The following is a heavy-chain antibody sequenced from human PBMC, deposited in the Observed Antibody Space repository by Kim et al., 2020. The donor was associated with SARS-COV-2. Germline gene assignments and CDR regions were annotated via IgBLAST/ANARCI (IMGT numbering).Heavy chain of an antibody. CDR3: ARGDPIAVAGTVGYYYYGMDV. V-gene: IGHV3-21*01. J-gene: IGHJ6*02. D-gene: IGHD6-19*01. Sequence: GGSLRLSCAASGFTFSSYSMNWVRQAPGKGLEWVSSISSSSSYIYYADSVKGRFTISRDNAKNSLYLQMNSLRAEDTAVYYCARGDPIAVAGTVGYYYYGMDVWGQGTTVTVSS. CDR1: GFTFSSYS. CDR2: ISSSSSYI.